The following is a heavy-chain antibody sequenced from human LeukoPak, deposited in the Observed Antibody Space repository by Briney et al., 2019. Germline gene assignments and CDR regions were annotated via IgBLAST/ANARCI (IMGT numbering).Heavy chain of an antibody. D-gene: IGHD6-19*01. CDR3: ARVARDKWLVHGRYFDL. Sequence: RTSGTLSLTCAVSGGSISSSNWWSWVRQPPGKGLEWIGSIYHSGSAYYNPSLKSRVTISVDTSKNQFSLKLSSVTAADTAVYYCARVARDKWLVHGRYFDLWGRGTLVTVSS. V-gene: IGHV4-4*02. CDR1: GGSISSSNW. CDR2: IYHSGSA. J-gene: IGHJ2*01.